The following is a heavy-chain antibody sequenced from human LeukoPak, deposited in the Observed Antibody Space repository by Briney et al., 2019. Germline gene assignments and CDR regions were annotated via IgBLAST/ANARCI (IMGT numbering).Heavy chain of an antibody. Sequence: SETLSLTCIVSADSISSSTFYWGWIRQPPGKGLEWIGNIYYTGSTYYNPSLKSRITISLDTSKNQFSLKLSSVTAADTAVYYCARDRGGGNSNEYFQHWGQGTLVTVSS. J-gene: IGHJ1*01. CDR2: IYYTGST. V-gene: IGHV4-39*07. CDR3: ARDRGGGNSNEYFQH. CDR1: ADSISSSTFY. D-gene: IGHD4-23*01.